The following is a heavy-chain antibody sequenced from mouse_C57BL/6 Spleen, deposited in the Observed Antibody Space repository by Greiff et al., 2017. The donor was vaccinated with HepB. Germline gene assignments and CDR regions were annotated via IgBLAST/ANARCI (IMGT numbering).Heavy chain of an antibody. Sequence: EVQLVESGAELVRPGASVKLSCTASGFNIKDDYMHWVKQRPEQGLEWIGWIDPENGDTEYASKFQGKATITADTSSNTAYLQLSSLTSEDTAVYYCTTHPSLDYFDYWGQGTTLTVSS. V-gene: IGHV14-4*01. CDR1: GFNIKDDY. J-gene: IGHJ2*01. CDR2: IDPENGDT. CDR3: TTHPSLDYFDY.